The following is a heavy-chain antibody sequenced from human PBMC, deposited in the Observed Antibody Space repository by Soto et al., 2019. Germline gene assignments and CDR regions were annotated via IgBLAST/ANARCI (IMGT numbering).Heavy chain of an antibody. CDR1: GDSLSSSSDY. V-gene: IGHV4-39*01. CDR3: ARRSNKVMTTVTTESERSEAHSHAFDI. CDR2: IYFSGTT. D-gene: IGHD4-17*01. J-gene: IGHJ3*02. Sequence: SEKLSLTWTVSGDSLSSSSDYWGWVSQEPGKGLEWIASIYFSGTTYYNPSLKSRVTISEDTSRNKVSLRLSAVTAADKDVYYCARRSNKVMTTVTTESERSEAHSHAFDIWGQGTIVTVSS.